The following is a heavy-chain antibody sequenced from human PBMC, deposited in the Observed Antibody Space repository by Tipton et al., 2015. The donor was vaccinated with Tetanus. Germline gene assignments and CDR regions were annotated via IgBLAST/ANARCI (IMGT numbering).Heavy chain of an antibody. Sequence: TLSLTCTVSGDSVSTGNFYWSWIRQPPGKGPEWIAFIHHSGLAFSKPSLKSRVSISIDTSQNQFSLRLTSVTAADTAVYFCARNVYTVTNEAFDIWGHGTLVNVSS. CDR2: IHHSGLA. D-gene: IGHD4-11*01. CDR1: GDSVSTGNFY. CDR3: ARNVYTVTNEAFDI. V-gene: IGHV4-30-4*01. J-gene: IGHJ3*02.